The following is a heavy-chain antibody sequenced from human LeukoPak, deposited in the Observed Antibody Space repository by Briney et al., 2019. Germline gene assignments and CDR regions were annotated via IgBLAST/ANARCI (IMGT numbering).Heavy chain of an antibody. J-gene: IGHJ4*02. D-gene: IGHD3-10*01. CDR3: ARCKDYYVSGSYYMTFDY. Sequence: SETLSLTCTVSGDSISSSSYYWGWIRQPPGKGLEWIGSIPYSGSTYYNPSLKSRVTISVDTSKNQFSLKLSSVTAADTAVYYCARCKDYYVSGSYYMTFDYWGQGTLVTVSS. CDR2: IPYSGST. V-gene: IGHV4-39*07. CDR1: GDSISSSSYY.